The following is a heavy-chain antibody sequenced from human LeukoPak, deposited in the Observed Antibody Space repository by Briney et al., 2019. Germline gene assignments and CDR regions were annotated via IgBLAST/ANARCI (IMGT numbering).Heavy chain of an antibody. D-gene: IGHD6-13*01. CDR3: ARIHSSSWPNWFDP. J-gene: IGHJ5*02. Sequence: ASVKVSCKASGYTFTSYGISWVRQAPGQGLEWMGWISAYNGNTNYAQKLQGRVTMTTDTSTSTAYMELRSLRSDDTAVYYCARIHSSSWPNWFDPWGQGTLVTVSS. V-gene: IGHV1-18*01. CDR2: ISAYNGNT. CDR1: GYTFTSYG.